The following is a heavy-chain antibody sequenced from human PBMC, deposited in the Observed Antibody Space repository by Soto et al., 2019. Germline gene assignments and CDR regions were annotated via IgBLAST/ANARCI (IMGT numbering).Heavy chain of an antibody. Sequence: SSETLSLTCAVSGGSFTSNNWWTWVRQPPGQGLEWIGEIYRTGSTNYNPSLKSRVTISLDKSENQFSLKVTSLTAADTAVYYCASRDPGTSVDYWGQGTLVTVSS. CDR3: ASRDPGTSVDY. V-gene: IGHV4-4*02. J-gene: IGHJ4*02. D-gene: IGHD1-7*01. CDR2: IYRTGST. CDR1: GGSFTSNNW.